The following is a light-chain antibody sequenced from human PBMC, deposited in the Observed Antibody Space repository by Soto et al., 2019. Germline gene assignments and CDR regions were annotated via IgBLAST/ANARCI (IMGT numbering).Light chain of an antibody. Sequence: EIVLTQSPATLSLSPGERATLSCWASQSVFSHLAWYQQKPGQAPRLLIYDTSNRATGIPVRFSGSGSGTDFTLIITSLEPEDFAVYYCQQRNTWPETFGQGTKLEIK. CDR3: QQRNTWPET. J-gene: IGKJ2*01. CDR2: DTS. CDR1: QSVFSH. V-gene: IGKV3-11*01.